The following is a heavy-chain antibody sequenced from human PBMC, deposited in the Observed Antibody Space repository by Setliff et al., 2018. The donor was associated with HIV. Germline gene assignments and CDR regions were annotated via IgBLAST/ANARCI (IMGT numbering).Heavy chain of an antibody. D-gene: IGHD3-10*01. J-gene: IGHJ5*02. V-gene: IGHV4-39*07. CDR2: IYYSGST. CDR1: GGSISNSRYY. Sequence: SETLSLTCTVSGGSISNSRYYWSWIRQPPGNGLEWIGSIYYSGSTYYNPSLQSRVTMSVDTSKNQFSLKVRSLTAADTGLYYCARVKSIKTTLVRLWPRFDLWGQGTQVTVSS. CDR3: ARVKSIKTTLVRLWPRFDL.